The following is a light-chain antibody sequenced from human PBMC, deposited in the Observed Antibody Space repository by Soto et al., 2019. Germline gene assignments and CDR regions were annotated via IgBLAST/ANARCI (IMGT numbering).Light chain of an antibody. CDR3: QHHNDWPWT. V-gene: IGKV3-15*01. CDR1: QRVSSN. J-gene: IGKJ2*01. CDR2: GVS. Sequence: ELESTQSAGTLSFSIPGISTHTSMASQRVSSNLAWYQQKPGQAPRLLIFGVSTRATGIPASFSGSGSGTEFTLTISSLQSGDFAVYNCQHHNDWPWTVGEGTKVDIK.